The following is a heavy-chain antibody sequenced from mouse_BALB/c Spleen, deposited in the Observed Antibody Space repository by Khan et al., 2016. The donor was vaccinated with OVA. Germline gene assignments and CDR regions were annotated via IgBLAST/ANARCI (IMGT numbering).Heavy chain of an antibody. D-gene: IGHD2-10*02. CDR1: GYTFTTYW. CDR2: INPRTDYT. Sequence: VQLVESGAELAKPGASVKMSCTASGYTFTTYWMHWIKQRPGQGLEWIGYINPRTDYTEYNKNFKDKATLTADASSSTAYMQLNSLTSEDSAVYYYARRGLYGIFTHWGQGTLLTVSS. J-gene: IGHJ3*01. CDR3: ARRGLYGIFTH. V-gene: IGHV1-7*01.